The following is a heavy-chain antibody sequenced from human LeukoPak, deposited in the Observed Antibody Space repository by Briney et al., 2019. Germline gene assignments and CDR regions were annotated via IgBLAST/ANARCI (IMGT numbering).Heavy chain of an antibody. V-gene: IGHV4-39*07. CDR2: IYYSGST. J-gene: IGHJ4*02. CDR1: GGSISSSSYC. Sequence: SETLSLTCTVSGGSISSSSYCWGWIRQPPGKGLEWIGSIYYSGSTYYNPSLKSRVTISVDTSKNQFSLKLSSVTAADTAVYYCARSLYYDSSSPFDYWGQGTLVTVSS. D-gene: IGHD3-22*01. CDR3: ARSLYYDSSSPFDY.